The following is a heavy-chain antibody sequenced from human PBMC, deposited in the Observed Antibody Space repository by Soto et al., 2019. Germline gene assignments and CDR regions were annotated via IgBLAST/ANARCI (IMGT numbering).Heavy chain of an antibody. D-gene: IGHD6-13*01. CDR2: IYYSGST. CDR3: ARERGVAAAPYGMDV. Sequence: SETLSLTCTVSGGSFSSYYWSWIRQPPGKGLEWIGYIYYSGSTNYNPSLKSRVTISVDTSKNQFSLRLSSVTAADTAVYYCARERGVAAAPYGMDVWGQGTTVTVSS. V-gene: IGHV4-59*01. J-gene: IGHJ6*02. CDR1: GGSFSSYY.